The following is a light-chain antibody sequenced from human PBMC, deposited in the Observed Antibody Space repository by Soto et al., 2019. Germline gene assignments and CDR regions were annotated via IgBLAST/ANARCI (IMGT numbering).Light chain of an antibody. V-gene: IGKV1-9*01. CDR2: VAS. CDR1: QGANTF. Sequence: DIQLTQSPAFLSASVGDRVNITCRASQGANTFVAWYQQKAGRAPRLLIYVASSLQTGVPSRFSGSGSGTEFILTINSLQPEDVATYYCHQVNSYPHTFGGGTKVDIK. CDR3: HQVNSYPHT. J-gene: IGKJ4*01.